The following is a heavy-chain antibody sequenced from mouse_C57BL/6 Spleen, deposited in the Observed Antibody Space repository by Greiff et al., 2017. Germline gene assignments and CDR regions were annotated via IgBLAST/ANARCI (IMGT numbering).Heavy chain of an antibody. Sequence: QVQLQQPGAELVRPGSSVKLSCKASGYTFTSYWMHWVKQRPIQGLEWIGNIDPSDSETHYNQKFKDKATLTVDKSSSTAYMRLSSLTSEDSAVYYCARSGGYLYYFDYWGHGTTLTVSS. CDR2: IDPSDSET. CDR3: ARSGGYLYYFDY. V-gene: IGHV1-52*01. D-gene: IGHD5-1*01. CDR1: GYTFTSYW. J-gene: IGHJ2*01.